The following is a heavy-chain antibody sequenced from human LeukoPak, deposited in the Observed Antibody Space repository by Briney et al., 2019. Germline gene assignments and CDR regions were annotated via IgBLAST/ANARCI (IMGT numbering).Heavy chain of an antibody. Sequence: GGSLRLSCAASGFTFSSYAMSWVRQAPGQGLEWISAISGSGGSTYYADSVKGRFTISRDNSKNTLHLQMNSLRAEDTAVYYCAGPIAVAGINWGQGTLVTVSS. CDR3: AGPIAVAGIN. V-gene: IGHV3-23*01. CDR2: ISGSGGST. CDR1: GFTFSSYA. J-gene: IGHJ4*02. D-gene: IGHD6-19*01.